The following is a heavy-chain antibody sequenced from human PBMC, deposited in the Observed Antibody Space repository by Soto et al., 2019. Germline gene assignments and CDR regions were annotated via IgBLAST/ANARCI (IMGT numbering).Heavy chain of an antibody. CDR2: IYHSGST. CDR3: AREHKPTPIGSRAMGWFDP. Sequence: PSETLSLTCAVSGYSISSGYYWGWIRQPPGKGLEWIGSIYHSGSTYYNPSLKSRVTISVDTSKDQFSLKLSSVTAADTAVYYCAREHKPTPIGSRAMGWFDPWGQGTLVTVSS. V-gene: IGHV4-38-2*02. CDR1: GYSISSGYY. D-gene: IGHD2-2*01. J-gene: IGHJ5*02.